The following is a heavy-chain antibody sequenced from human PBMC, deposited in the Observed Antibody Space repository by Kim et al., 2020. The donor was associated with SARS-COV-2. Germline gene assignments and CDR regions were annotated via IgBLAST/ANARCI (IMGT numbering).Heavy chain of an antibody. CDR2: IYYSGST. D-gene: IGHD2-2*01. Sequence: SETLSLTCTVSGGSISSSSYYWGWIRQPPGKGLEWIGSIYYSGSTYYNPSLKSRVTISVDTSKNQFSLKLSSVTAADTAVYYCARVVVPAAMTYYYYYYIDVWGKGTTVTVSS. CDR1: GGSISSSSYY. V-gene: IGHV4-39*01. CDR3: ARVVVPAAMTYYYYYYIDV. J-gene: IGHJ6*03.